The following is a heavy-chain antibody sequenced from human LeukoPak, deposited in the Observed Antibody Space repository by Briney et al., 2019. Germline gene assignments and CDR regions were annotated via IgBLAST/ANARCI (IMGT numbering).Heavy chain of an antibody. D-gene: IGHD3-10*01. J-gene: IGHJ4*02. CDR1: GFTFSSYA. CDR2: ISGSGGST. V-gene: IGHV3-23*01. CDR3: AKDWDYGSGSYPGPFDY. Sequence: PGGSLRLSCAASGFTFSSYAMSWVRQAPGKGLEWVSAISGSGGSTYYADSVKGRFTISRDNSKNTLYLQMNSLRAEDTAVYYCAKDWDYGSGSYPGPFDYWGQGTLVTVSS.